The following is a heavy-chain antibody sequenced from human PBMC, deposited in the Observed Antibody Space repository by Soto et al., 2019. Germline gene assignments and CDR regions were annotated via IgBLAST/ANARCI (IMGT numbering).Heavy chain of an antibody. CDR1: GFTFSNYW. D-gene: IGHD7-27*01. CDR2: IKTDGSTT. Sequence: EVQLVESGGGLVQPGGSLRLSCAAAGFTFSNYWMHWVRQAPGKGLVWVSRIKTDGSTTNYADSVRGRFTISRDNTKNTLYLQINSLRPDDTAVYYCTRVPSWGLGHWGQGTLVTVSS. CDR3: TRVPSWGLGH. J-gene: IGHJ4*02. V-gene: IGHV3-74*01.